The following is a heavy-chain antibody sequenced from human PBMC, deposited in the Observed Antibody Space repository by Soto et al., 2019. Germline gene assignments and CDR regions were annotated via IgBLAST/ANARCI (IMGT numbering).Heavy chain of an antibody. CDR1: GFTFSSYA. Sequence: GGSLRLSCAASGFTFSSYAMSWVRQAPGKGLEWVSAISGSGGSTYYADSVKGRFTISRDNSKNTLYLQMNSLRAEDTAVYYCAKAERVTMIVVVITYAFEIWGQGTMVTVSS. CDR2: ISGSGGST. D-gene: IGHD3-22*01. CDR3: AKAERVTMIVVVITYAFEI. V-gene: IGHV3-23*01. J-gene: IGHJ3*02.